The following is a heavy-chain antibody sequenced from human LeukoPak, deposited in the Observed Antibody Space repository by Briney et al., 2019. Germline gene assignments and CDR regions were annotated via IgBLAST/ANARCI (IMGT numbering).Heavy chain of an antibody. D-gene: IGHD3-10*01. CDR3: ARGPPPLRDYYASGSLPRWFDP. V-gene: IGHV4-59*01. CDR2: IYYSGST. CDR1: GGSISSYY. Sequence: SETLSLTCTVSGGSISSYYWSWIRQPPGKGLEYIGYIYYSGSTNYNPSLKSRVTISVDTSKIQFSLKLNSVTAADTAVYYCARGPPPLRDYYASGSLPRWFDPWGQGTLVTASS. J-gene: IGHJ5*02.